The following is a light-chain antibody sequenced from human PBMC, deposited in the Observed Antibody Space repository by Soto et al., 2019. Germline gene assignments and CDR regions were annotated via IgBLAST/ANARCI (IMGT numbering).Light chain of an antibody. CDR3: QQYSNYWT. CDR2: KAS. CDR1: QSISSW. V-gene: IGKV1-5*03. J-gene: IGKJ1*01. Sequence: DIQMTQSPSTLSASVGDRVIITCRASQSISSWLAWYQQKPGKAPKLLIYKASSLESGVPSRFSGSGSGTEFTLTISSLQPEDFATYYCQQYSNYWTFGQGTKVEIK.